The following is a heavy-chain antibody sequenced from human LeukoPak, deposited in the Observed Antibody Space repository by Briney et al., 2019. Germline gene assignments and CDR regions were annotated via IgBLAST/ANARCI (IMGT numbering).Heavy chain of an antibody. D-gene: IGHD5/OR15-5a*01. CDR1: GFTFSSYS. Sequence: GGSLRLSCAASGFTFSSYSMNWVRQAPGKGLEWVSSISSSSSYIYYADSVKGRFTISRDNDKNSLYLQMNSLRAEDTAVYYCARLVSGRFDYWGQGTLVTVSS. CDR3: ARLVSGRFDY. J-gene: IGHJ4*02. V-gene: IGHV3-21*01. CDR2: ISSSSSYI.